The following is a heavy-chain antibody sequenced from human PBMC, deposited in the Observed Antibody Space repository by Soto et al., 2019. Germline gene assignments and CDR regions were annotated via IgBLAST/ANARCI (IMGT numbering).Heavy chain of an antibody. CDR1: GGTFNRHV. CDR3: AREGDSSGFDS. D-gene: IGHD2-21*01. V-gene: IGHV1-69*01. J-gene: IGHJ5*01. Sequence: QVQLVQSGAEVKKPGSSVIVSCRASGGTFNRHVISWVRQAPGQGLEWMGGIIPILGSSNHARKFKGRVTISADELTGTSYMELSSLTSEDTAVYYCAREGDSSGFDSWGQGTLVTVCS. CDR2: IIPILGSS.